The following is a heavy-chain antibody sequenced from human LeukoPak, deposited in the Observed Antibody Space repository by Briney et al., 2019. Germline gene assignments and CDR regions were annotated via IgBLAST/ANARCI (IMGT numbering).Heavy chain of an antibody. D-gene: IGHD4-23*01. J-gene: IGHJ4*02. V-gene: IGHV3-21*01. CDR3: ARHGHYGGNLTPDY. Sequence: PGGSLRLSCAASGFTFSSYSMNWVRQAPGKGLDWVSSISSSSSYIYYADSVKGRFTISRDNAKNSLYLQMNSLRAEDTAVYYCARHGHYGGNLTPDYSGPRTLVTVSS. CDR1: GFTFSSYS. CDR2: ISSSSSYI.